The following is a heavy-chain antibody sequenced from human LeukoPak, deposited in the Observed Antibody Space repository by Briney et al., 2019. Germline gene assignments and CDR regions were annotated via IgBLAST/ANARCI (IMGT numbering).Heavy chain of an antibody. CDR1: GGSISSYY. CDR2: IYYSGST. J-gene: IGHJ4*02. Sequence: SETLSLTCTVSGGSISSYYWSWIRQPPGKGLEWIGYIYYSGSTNYNPSLKSRVTISVDTSKNQFSLKLSSVTAADTAVYYCARAREGQWLVQRTEYYFDYWGQGTLVTVSS. V-gene: IGHV4-59*08. CDR3: ARAREGQWLVQRTEYYFDY. D-gene: IGHD6-19*01.